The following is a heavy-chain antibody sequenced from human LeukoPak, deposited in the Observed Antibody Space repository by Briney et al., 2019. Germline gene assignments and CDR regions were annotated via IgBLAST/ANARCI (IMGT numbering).Heavy chain of an antibody. Sequence: PSETLSLTCTVSGGSISHYYWSWIRQPAGKGLEWIGRIYYSGSTNYNPSLKSRVTISVDTSKNQFSLKLSSVTAADTAVYYCARLHGGGSHQPFDYWGQGTLVTVSS. CDR2: IYYSGST. V-gene: IGHV4-59*08. D-gene: IGHD3-16*02. J-gene: IGHJ4*02. CDR3: ARLHGGGSHQPFDY. CDR1: GGSISHYY.